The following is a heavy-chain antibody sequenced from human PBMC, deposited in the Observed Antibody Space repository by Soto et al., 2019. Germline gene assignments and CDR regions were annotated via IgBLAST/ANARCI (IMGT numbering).Heavy chain of an antibody. CDR2: INHSGST. CDR3: ARGGTVAVAAGYYNFDY. D-gene: IGHD3-9*01. V-gene: IGHV4-34*01. Sequence: TSETLFLTCTVYGGSFSGYYWSWIRQPPGKGLEWIGEINHSGSTNYNPSLKSRVNISVDTSKNQFSLKLSSVTAADTAVYYCARGGTVAVAAGYYNFDYWGQGTLVTVSS. J-gene: IGHJ4*02. CDR1: GGSFSGYY.